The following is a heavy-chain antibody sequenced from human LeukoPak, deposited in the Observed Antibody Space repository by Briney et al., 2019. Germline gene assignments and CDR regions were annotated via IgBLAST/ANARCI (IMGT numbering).Heavy chain of an antibody. D-gene: IGHD4-17*01. CDR2: IYYSGGT. CDR1: GGSVSSGSYY. V-gene: IGHV4-61*01. Sequence: SETLSLTCTVSGGSVSSGSYYWSWIRQPPGKGLEWIGYIYYSGGTNYNPSLKSRVTISVDTSKNQFSLKLSSVTAADTAVYYCAREDGDYVYAFDIWGQGTMVTVSS. J-gene: IGHJ3*02. CDR3: AREDGDYVYAFDI.